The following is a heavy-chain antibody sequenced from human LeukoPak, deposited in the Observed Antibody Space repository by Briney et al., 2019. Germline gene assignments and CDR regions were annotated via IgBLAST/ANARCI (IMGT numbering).Heavy chain of an antibody. CDR2: ISYDGSNK. D-gene: IGHD6-13*01. J-gene: IGHJ4*02. CDR1: GFTFSSYA. CDR3: ARDRGSSWSLFDY. V-gene: IGHV3-30-3*01. Sequence: GGSLRLSCAASGFTFSSYAMHWVRQAPGKGLEWVAVISYDGSNKYYADSVKGRFTISRDNSKNTLYLQMNSLRAEDTAVYYCARDRGSSWSLFDYWGQGTLVTVPS.